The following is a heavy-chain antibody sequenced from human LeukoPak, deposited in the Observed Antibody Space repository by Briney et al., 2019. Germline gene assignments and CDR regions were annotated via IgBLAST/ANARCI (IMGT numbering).Heavy chain of an antibody. J-gene: IGHJ6*03. CDR2: ISNGSGNR. CDR3: ARAAKWEFYHYYMDV. CDR1: EFTFSSYS. Sequence: PGGSLRLSCVASEFTFSSYSMIWVRQALGKGLEWISYISNGSGNRYYADSVKGRFTISRDNAKNLLYLQMNNLRADDTAVYYCARAAKWEFYHYYMDVWGKGTTVAVSS. D-gene: IGHD1-26*01. V-gene: IGHV3-48*01.